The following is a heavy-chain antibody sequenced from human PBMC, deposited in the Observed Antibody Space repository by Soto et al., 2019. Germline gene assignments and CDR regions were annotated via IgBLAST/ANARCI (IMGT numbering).Heavy chain of an antibody. CDR2: IYYSGST. V-gene: IGHV4-31*03. CDR3: ARDPRRYGDYGKGGFDY. CDR1: GGSISSGGYY. Sequence: QVQLQESGPGLVKPSQTLSLTCTVSGGSISSGGYYWSWIRQHPGKGLEWIGYIYYSGSTYYNPSLKSRVTIAVDTSKNQFSLKLSSVTAADTAVYYCARDPRRYGDYGKGGFDYWGQGTLVTVSS. J-gene: IGHJ4*02. D-gene: IGHD4-17*01.